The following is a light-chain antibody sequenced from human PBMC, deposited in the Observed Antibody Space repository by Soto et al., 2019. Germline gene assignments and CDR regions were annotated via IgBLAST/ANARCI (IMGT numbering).Light chain of an antibody. CDR2: DAS. V-gene: IGKV3-11*01. CDR1: QSVSSY. J-gene: IGKJ4*01. CDR3: QQRSNWPFLT. Sequence: EIVLTQSPATLSLSPGERATLSCRASQSVSSYLASYQQKPGQAPRLLIYDASNRATGIPARFSGSGSGTDFTPTISSLEPEDFAVYYCQQRSNWPFLTFGGGTKVEIK.